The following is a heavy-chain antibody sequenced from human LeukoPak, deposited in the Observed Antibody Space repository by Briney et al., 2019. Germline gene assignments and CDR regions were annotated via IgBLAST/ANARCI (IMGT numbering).Heavy chain of an antibody. V-gene: IGHV3-7*01. J-gene: IGHJ4*02. CDR3: ARLIMTPVN. D-gene: IGHD4-17*01. Sequence: GGSLRLSCAASGFTFSDYYMSWVRQAPGKGLEWVGNIKKDGSEKYYVDPVKGRFTISRDNAKNSLYLQMNSLRAEDTAVYYCARLIMTPVNWGQGTLVTVSS. CDR2: IKKDGSEK. CDR1: GFTFSDYY.